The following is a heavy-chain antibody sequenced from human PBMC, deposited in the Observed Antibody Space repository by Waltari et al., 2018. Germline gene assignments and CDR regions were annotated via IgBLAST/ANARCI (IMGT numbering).Heavy chain of an antibody. D-gene: IGHD2-8*01. J-gene: IGHJ4*02. CDR3: ARGSVSGDY. Sequence: QVQSVQSGPEVKKPGASVTVSCKPAGNSFTSYVINWVRQAPGQGFEWMGWISPSNDNTHYAQKFQGRVTMTTDTSTSTVYMELRSLRSDDTAVYYCARGSVSGDYWGQGTLVTVSS. V-gene: IGHV1-18*01. CDR1: GNSFTSYV. CDR2: ISPSNDNT.